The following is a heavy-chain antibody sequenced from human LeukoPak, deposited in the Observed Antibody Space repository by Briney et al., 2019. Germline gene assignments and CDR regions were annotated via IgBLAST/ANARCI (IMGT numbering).Heavy chain of an antibody. D-gene: IGHD3-9*01. V-gene: IGHV3-74*01. Sequence: GGSQRLSCAASGFTFSTYWMHWVRQEPGKGLVWVSRISHDGSTTNYADSVKGRFTISRDNAKNTLYLQMNSLRAEDTAVYYCARDGRAIYYFDYWGQGTLVTVSS. CDR1: GFTFSTYW. CDR3: ARDGRAIYYFDY. CDR2: ISHDGSTT. J-gene: IGHJ4*02.